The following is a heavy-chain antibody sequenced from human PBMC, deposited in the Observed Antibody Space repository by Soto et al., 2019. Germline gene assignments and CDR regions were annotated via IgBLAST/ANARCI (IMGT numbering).Heavy chain of an antibody. Sequence: QVQLVQSGTEVKKPGASVMVSCKTSGYTFTSYGISWVRQAPGQGLERMGLISPYNGDTIYARKFQGTVIVTADTATSTVYMELRSLRSDDTAVYYCVRDASSGYRGWWDPWGQGTLVTVSS. CDR1: GYTFTSYG. CDR3: VRDASSGYRGWWDP. CDR2: ISPYNGDT. V-gene: IGHV1-18*01. D-gene: IGHD5-18*01. J-gene: IGHJ5*02.